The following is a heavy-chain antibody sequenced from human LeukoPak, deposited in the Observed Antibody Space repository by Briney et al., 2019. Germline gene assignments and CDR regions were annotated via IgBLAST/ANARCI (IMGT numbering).Heavy chain of an antibody. CDR3: AYSDYYLDAFDI. Sequence: SETLSLTCAVYGVSFSGYYWSWIRQPPGKGLEWIGEINHSGSTNYNPSLKSRVTISVDKSKNQFSLKLSSVTAADTAVYYCAYSDYYLDAFDIWGQGTMVTVSS. V-gene: IGHV4-34*01. J-gene: IGHJ3*02. CDR1: GVSFSGYY. CDR2: INHSGST. D-gene: IGHD3-22*01.